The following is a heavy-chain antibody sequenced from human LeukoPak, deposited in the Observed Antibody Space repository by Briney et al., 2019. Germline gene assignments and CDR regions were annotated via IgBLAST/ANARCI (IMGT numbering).Heavy chain of an antibody. CDR3: ATTYSSSWYVSHYYYGMDV. V-gene: IGHV1-24*01. Sequence: ASVKVSCKASGYTFTGYYMHWVRQAPGQGLEWMGGFDPEDGETIYAQRFQGRVTMTEDTSTDTAYMELSSLRSEDTAVYYCATTYSSSWYVSHYYYGMDVWGKGTTVTVSS. CDR1: GYTFTGYY. D-gene: IGHD6-13*01. J-gene: IGHJ6*04. CDR2: FDPEDGET.